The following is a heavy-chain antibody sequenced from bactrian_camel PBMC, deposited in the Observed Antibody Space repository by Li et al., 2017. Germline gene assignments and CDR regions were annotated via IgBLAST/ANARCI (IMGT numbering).Heavy chain of an antibody. V-gene: IGHV3-2*01. J-gene: IGHJ4*01. D-gene: IGHD6*01. Sequence: VQLVESGGSSVRIGGSLRLSCAASGFTFTYYGITWVRQAPGKGLEWVSSIDSDRSDTYYADFVKGRFTISRDNAKNTVYLQMHSLKSEDTALYYCATGGPYSSRTALSYWGQGTQVTVS. CDR1: GFTFTYYG. CDR3: ATGGPYSSRTALSY. CDR2: IDSDRSDT.